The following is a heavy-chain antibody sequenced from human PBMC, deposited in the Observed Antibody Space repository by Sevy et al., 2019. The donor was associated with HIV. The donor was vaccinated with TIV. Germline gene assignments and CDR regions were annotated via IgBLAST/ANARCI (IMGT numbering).Heavy chain of an antibody. V-gene: IGHV3-30*04. J-gene: IGHJ4*02. CDR1: GFTFSSYA. CDR2: ISYDGSNK. D-gene: IGHD6-13*01. Sequence: GGSLRLSCAASGFTFSSYAMHWVRQAPGKGLEWVAVISYDGSNKYYADSVKGRFTISRDNSKNTLYLQMNSLRAEDTAVYYCAKLYSSSWYPLDFDYWGQGTLVTVSS. CDR3: AKLYSSSWYPLDFDY.